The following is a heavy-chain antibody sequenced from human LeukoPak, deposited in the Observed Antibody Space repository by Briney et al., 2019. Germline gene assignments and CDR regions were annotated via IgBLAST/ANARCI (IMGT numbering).Heavy chain of an antibody. Sequence: GGSLRLSCRASGFIFSNYTMNWVRQAPGKGLEWVSAISGSGGSTYYADSVKGRFTISRDNSKNTLYLQMNSLRAEDTAVYYCANPYRGAFDIWGQGTMVTVSS. CDR1: GFIFSNYT. CDR3: ANPYRGAFDI. CDR2: ISGSGGST. J-gene: IGHJ3*02. V-gene: IGHV3-23*01. D-gene: IGHD1-1*01.